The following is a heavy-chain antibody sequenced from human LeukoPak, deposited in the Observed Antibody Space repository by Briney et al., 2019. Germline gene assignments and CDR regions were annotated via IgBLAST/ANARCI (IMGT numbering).Heavy chain of an antibody. J-gene: IGHJ5*02. V-gene: IGHV4-34*01. D-gene: IGHD3-10*01. CDR2: INHSGST. CDR1: GGSFSGYY. Sequence: PSETLSLTCAVYGGSFSGYYWSWIRQPPGKGLEWIGEINHSGSTNYNPSLKSRVTISVDTFKNQFSLKLSSVTAADTAVYYCAGRMVRGVSRRNNWFDPWGQGTLVTVSS. CDR3: AGRMVRGVSRRNNWFDP.